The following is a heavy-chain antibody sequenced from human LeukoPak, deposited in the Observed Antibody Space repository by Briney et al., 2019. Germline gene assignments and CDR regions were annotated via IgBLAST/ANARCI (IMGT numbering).Heavy chain of an antibody. Sequence: SETLSHTCTVSGYSISSGYYWGWIRQPPGKGLEWIGSIYHSGSTYYNPSLKSRVTISVDTSKNQFSLKLSSVTAADTAVYYCARDMSDWNDYYYYYYMDVWGKGTTVTVSS. V-gene: IGHV4-38-2*02. J-gene: IGHJ6*03. CDR1: GYSISSGYY. D-gene: IGHD1-1*01. CDR2: IYHSGST. CDR3: ARDMSDWNDYYYYYYMDV.